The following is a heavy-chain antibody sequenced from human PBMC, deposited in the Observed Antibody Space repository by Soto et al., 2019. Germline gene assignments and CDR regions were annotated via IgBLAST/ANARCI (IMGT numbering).Heavy chain of an antibody. J-gene: IGHJ5*02. Sequence: QVQLVQSGPELKKPGASVKVSCKTSGYSFYNSGISWVRQAPGQGLEWMGWISVFNGYAHYAQKFQGRVSMTADTVTSTAYMELRGLRSDDTAMYYCSKNGTSGFAAWGQGTPVTVSS. CDR1: GYSFYNSG. CDR2: ISVFNGYA. CDR3: SKNGTSGFAA. V-gene: IGHV1-18*01. D-gene: IGHD1-1*01.